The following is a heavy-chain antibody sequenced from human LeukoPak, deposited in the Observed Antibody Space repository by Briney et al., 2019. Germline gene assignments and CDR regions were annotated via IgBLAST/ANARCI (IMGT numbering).Heavy chain of an antibody. CDR1: GGSISSYY. Sequence: PSETLSLTCTVSGGSISSYYWSWIRQPPGKGLEWIGYIYYSGSTNYNPSLKSRVTISVDTSKNQFSLKLSSVTAADTAMYYCARWDLNYDSSGYDAFDIWGQGTMVTVSS. V-gene: IGHV4-59*01. J-gene: IGHJ3*02. D-gene: IGHD3-22*01. CDR3: ARWDLNYDSSGYDAFDI. CDR2: IYYSGST.